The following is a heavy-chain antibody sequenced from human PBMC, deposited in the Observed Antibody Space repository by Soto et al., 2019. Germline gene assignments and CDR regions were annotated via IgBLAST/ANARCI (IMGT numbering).Heavy chain of an antibody. CDR3: ARDGGEQWLVDAFDI. V-gene: IGHV4-34*01. Sequence: SETLSLTCAVYGGSFSGYYWSWIRQPPGKGLEWIGEINHSGSTTYNPSLKSRVPISVDTSKNQFSLKLSSVTAADTAVYDCARDGGEQWLVDAFDIWGQGTMVTVSS. CDR2: INHSGST. D-gene: IGHD6-19*01. CDR1: GGSFSGYY. J-gene: IGHJ3*02.